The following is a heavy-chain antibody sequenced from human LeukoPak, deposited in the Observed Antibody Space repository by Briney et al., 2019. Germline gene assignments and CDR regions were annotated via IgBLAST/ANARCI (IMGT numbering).Heavy chain of an antibody. Sequence: SDTLSLAYTVCGRSISSYYWSWIRQPPGKGLEWIGYIYYSGGTNYNPSLKRRVTISVDTSKHQFSLKLSSVTLADTAVYYCARVSRHYDILTGYYQLTFDYWGQGTLVTVSS. CDR3: ARVSRHYDILTGYYQLTFDY. V-gene: IGHV4-59*07. J-gene: IGHJ4*02. CDR1: GRSISSYY. D-gene: IGHD3-9*01. CDR2: IYYSGGT.